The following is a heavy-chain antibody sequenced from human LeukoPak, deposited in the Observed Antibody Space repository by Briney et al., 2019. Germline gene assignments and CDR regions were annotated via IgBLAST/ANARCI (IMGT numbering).Heavy chain of an antibody. CDR2: ISSSGSTI. CDR1: GFTFSSYE. D-gene: IGHD1-1*01. CDR3: ARERQLERLAFGKEGSAFDY. Sequence: PGGSLRLSCAASGFTFSSYEMNWVRQAPGKGLEWVSYISSSGSTIYYADSVKGRFTISRDNAKNSLYLQMHRLRAEDTAVYYCARERQLERLAFGKEGSAFDYWGQGTLVTVSS. J-gene: IGHJ4*02. V-gene: IGHV3-48*03.